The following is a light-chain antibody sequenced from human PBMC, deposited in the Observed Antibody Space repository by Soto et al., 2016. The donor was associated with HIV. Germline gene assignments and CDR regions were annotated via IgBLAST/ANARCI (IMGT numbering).Light chain of an antibody. V-gene: IGLV3-21*03. CDR3: HVWDNNTPV. CDR1: NIGSKS. J-gene: IGLJ3*02. Sequence: SYELTQPPSVSVAPGKTARITCGGNNIGSKSVHWYQQKPDQAPVLVVYDDRDRPSGIPERFSGSNSGNTATLTISRVEAGDEADYYCHVWDNNTPVFGGGTKLTVL. CDR2: DDR.